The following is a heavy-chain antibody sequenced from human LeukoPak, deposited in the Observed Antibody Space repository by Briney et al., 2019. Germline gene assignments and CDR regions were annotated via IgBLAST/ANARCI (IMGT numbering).Heavy chain of an antibody. CDR1: GFTFSSYW. Sequence: GGSLRLSCAASGFTFSSYWMHWVRQAPGKGLVWVSRINTDGSSTSYADSVKGRFTISRDNAKNTLYLQMNSLRAEDTAVYYCARGESGDYSDYWGQGTLVTVSS. V-gene: IGHV3-74*01. J-gene: IGHJ4*02. D-gene: IGHD4-17*01. CDR2: INTDGSST. CDR3: ARGESGDYSDY.